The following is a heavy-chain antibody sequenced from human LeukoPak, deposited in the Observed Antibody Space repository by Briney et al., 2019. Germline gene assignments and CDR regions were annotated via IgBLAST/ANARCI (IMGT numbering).Heavy chain of an antibody. CDR1: GGSFSGYY. D-gene: IGHD6-13*01. J-gene: IGHJ4*02. CDR3: AREGSSWYDY. CDR2: IFHSGST. Sequence: PSETLSLTCAVYGGSFSGYYWSWIRQPPGKGLEWIGSIFHSGSTYYNPSLKSRVTISVDTSKNQFSLKLNSVTAADTAMYYCAREGSSWYDYWGQGTLVTVSS. V-gene: IGHV4-34*12.